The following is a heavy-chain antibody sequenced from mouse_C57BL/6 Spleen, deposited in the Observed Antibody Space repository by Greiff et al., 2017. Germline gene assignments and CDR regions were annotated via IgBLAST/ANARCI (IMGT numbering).Heavy chain of an antibody. V-gene: IGHV5-6*01. CDR2: ISSGGSYT. CDR3: ARHEDYDVYAMDY. J-gene: IGHJ4*01. Sequence: EVKLMESGGDLVKPGGSLKLSCAAFGFTFSSYGMSWVRPTPDIRREWVATISSGGSYTYYPDSVKGRYTIFRDNAKKTLYLQMSSMKSEDTAMYDGARHEDYDVYAMDYWGKGATVTVSS. D-gene: IGHD2-4*01. CDR1: GFTFSSYG.